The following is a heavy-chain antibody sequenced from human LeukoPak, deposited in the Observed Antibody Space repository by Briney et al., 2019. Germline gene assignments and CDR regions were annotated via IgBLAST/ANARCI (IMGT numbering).Heavy chain of an antibody. Sequence: PGGFLRLSCAASGFTFSSYGMHWVRQAPGKGLEWVAVIWYDGSNKYYADSVKGRFTTSRDNSRNTLYLQMNSLRAEDTAVYYCARDRRRTTVTTYFDYWGQGTLVTVSS. J-gene: IGHJ4*02. CDR3: ARDRRRTTVTTYFDY. CDR2: IWYDGSNK. V-gene: IGHV3-33*01. D-gene: IGHD4-17*01. CDR1: GFTFSSYG.